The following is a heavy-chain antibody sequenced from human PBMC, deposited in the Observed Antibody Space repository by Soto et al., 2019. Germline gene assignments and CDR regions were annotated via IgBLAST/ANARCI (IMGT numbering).Heavy chain of an antibody. J-gene: IGHJ5*02. D-gene: IGHD6-13*01. CDR2: ISGSGGST. CDR3: AKIALGGDSSSWIIPGDWLDP. V-gene: IGHV3-23*01. CDR1: GFTLSGYA. Sequence: GGSLRLSCAAPGFTLSGYAITWVRQPPGKGRGGVSAISGSGGSTYYADSVKGRFTISRDNSKNTLYLQMNSLRAEDTAVYYCAKIALGGDSSSWIIPGDWLDPRGQGNLVTVSS.